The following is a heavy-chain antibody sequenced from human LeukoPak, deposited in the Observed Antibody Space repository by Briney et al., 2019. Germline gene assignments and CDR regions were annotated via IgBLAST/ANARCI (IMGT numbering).Heavy chain of an antibody. CDR3: ARYRPLYYDSSGYCFDP. Sequence: SETLSLTCTVSGGSISSYYWSWIRQPPGKGLEWIGYIYYSGSTNYNPSLKSRVTISVDTSKNQFSLKLSSVTAADTAVYYCARYRPLYYDSSGYCFDPWGQGTLVTVSS. D-gene: IGHD3-22*01. V-gene: IGHV4-59*01. CDR1: GGSISSYY. J-gene: IGHJ5*02. CDR2: IYYSGST.